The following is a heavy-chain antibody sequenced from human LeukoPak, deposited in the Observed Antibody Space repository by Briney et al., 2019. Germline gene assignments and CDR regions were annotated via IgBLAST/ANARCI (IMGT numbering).Heavy chain of an antibody. CDR3: AREFGELSRFDP. Sequence: SETLSLTCSISGGSIGSFYWSWIRQPPGKGLEWIGYVHYTGTTNYNPSPKTRVTISVDTSKNQFSLKLTSVTAADMAFYFCAREFGELSRFDPWGQGTLVTVSS. CDR1: GGSIGSFY. V-gene: IGHV4-59*01. J-gene: IGHJ5*02. CDR2: VHYTGTT. D-gene: IGHD3-10*01.